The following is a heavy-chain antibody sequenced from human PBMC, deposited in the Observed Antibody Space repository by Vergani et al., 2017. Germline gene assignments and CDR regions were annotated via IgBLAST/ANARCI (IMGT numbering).Heavy chain of an antibody. V-gene: IGHV7-4-1*02. D-gene: IGHD2/OR15-2a*01. J-gene: IGHJ6*01. CDR3: ARGRRWRLTEYLYGMDV. CDR1: GYTFTNYP. Sequence: QVQLLQSGSELKKPGASVRISCEASGYTFTNYPLIWVRQAPGQGLEFMGWINTNSGNPTYAPGFTGRFVFSLDTSVRTAYLQISGLKAEDSAVYYCARGRRWRLTEYLYGMDVWGQGTTVTVSS. CDR2: INTNSGNP.